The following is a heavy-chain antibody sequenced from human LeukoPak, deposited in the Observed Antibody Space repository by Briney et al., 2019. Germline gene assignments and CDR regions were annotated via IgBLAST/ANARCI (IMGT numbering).Heavy chain of an antibody. Sequence: KSSETLSLTCTVSGYSISSGYYWGWIRQPPGKGLEWIGSIYRSGSTYYNPTLKSRVTISVDTSKNQFSLKLSSVTAADTAVYYCAREGYYDRVFDYWGQGTLVTVSS. V-gene: IGHV4-38-2*02. D-gene: IGHD3-22*01. CDR1: GYSISSGYY. CDR2: IYRSGST. J-gene: IGHJ4*02. CDR3: AREGYYDRVFDY.